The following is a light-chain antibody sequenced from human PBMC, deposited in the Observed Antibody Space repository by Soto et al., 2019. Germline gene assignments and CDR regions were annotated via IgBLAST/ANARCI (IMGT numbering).Light chain of an antibody. CDR1: SSDVGGYNY. CDR2: DVS. CDR3: SSYTSSSTLGPYVV. J-gene: IGLJ2*01. Sequence: QSALTQPASVSGSPGQSITISCTGTSSDVGGYNYVSWYQQHPGKAPKLMIYDVSNRPSGVSNRFSGSKSGNTASLTISGLQAEDEADYYCSSYTSSSTLGPYVVFGAGTKLTVL. V-gene: IGLV2-14*01.